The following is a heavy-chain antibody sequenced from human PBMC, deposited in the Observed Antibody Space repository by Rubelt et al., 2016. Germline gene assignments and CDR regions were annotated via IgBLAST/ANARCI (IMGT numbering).Heavy chain of an antibody. CDR3: ASFLRGYYYYGMDV. V-gene: IGHV4-59*08. D-gene: IGHD2/OR15-2a*01. J-gene: IGHJ6*02. Sequence: QVQLQESGPGLVKPSETLSLTCTVSGDSISSYYWSWIRQPPGKGLEWIGSIYYSGSANYNPSLKSRVTISVDTSKNQCSLKLTSVTAADTAVYFCASFLRGYYYYGMDVWGQGTTVTVSS. CDR1: GDSISSYY. CDR2: IYYSGSA.